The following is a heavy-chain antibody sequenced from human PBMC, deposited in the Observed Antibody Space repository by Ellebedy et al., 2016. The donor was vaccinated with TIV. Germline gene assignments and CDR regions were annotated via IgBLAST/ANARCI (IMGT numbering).Heavy chain of an antibody. D-gene: IGHD2-15*01. CDR1: GGSISSYY. J-gene: IGHJ3*02. CDR2: ISYSGST. V-gene: IGHV4-59*01. Sequence: MLSETLSLTCTVSGGSISSYYWSWIRQPPGKGLEWIGYISYSGSTNYNPSLQSRVTISVDASKNQFSLKLTSVTAADTAVYYCARVVWQLPVSYAFDIWGQGTVVTVSS. CDR3: ARVVWQLPVSYAFDI.